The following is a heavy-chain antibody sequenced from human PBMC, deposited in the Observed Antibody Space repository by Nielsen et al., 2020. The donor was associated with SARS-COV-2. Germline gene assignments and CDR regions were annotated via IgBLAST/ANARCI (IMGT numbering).Heavy chain of an antibody. J-gene: IGHJ5*02. CDR3: ARYCSGGSCYKMVDP. Sequence: ASVKVSCKASGYTFTSYAMHWVRQAPGQRLEWMGWINAGNGNTKYSQKFRGRVTITRDTSASTAYMELSSLRSEDTAVYYCARYCSGGSCYKMVDPWGQGTLVTVSS. V-gene: IGHV1-3*01. CDR2: INAGNGNT. D-gene: IGHD2-15*01. CDR1: GYTFTSYA.